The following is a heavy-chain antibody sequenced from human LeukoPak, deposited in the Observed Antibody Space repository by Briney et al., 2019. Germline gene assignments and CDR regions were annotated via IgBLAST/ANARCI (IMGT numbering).Heavy chain of an antibody. J-gene: IGHJ4*02. Sequence: PGGSLRLSCAASEFTFSSYEMNWVRQAPGKGLEWVAFIRYDGSNKYYADSVKGRFTISRDNAKNSLYLQMNSLRAEDTAVYYCARDLIGGLYYYDSSGYLLDYWGQGTLVTVSS. CDR3: ARDLIGGLYYYDSSGYLLDY. CDR1: EFTFSSYE. CDR2: IRYDGSNK. V-gene: IGHV3-30*02. D-gene: IGHD3-22*01.